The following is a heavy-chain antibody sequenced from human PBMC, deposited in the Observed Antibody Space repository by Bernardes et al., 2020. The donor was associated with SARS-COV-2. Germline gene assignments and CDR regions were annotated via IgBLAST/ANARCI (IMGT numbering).Heavy chain of an antibody. D-gene: IGHD3-10*01. CDR1: GASIGRGYY. V-gene: IGHV4-31*03. CDR2: VYYTGTT. CDR3: ARDSGPTDGRAFEI. Sequence: TLSLTCSVSGASIGRGYYWSLIRQFPGKGLEWLGYVYYTGTTYYNSSLKSRLSISVDTAENQFSLTLSSVTAADTAVYYCARDSGPTDGRAFEIWGRGTLVTVSS. J-gene: IGHJ3*02.